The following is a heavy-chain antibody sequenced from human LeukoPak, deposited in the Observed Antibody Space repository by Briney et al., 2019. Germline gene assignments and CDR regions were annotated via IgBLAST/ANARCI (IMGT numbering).Heavy chain of an antibody. CDR1: DNYW. Sequence: GGSLRLSCAASDNYWMHWVRQVPGKGLVWVSHINSDGSWTSYADSVKGPFTISKDNAKNTVYLQMNSLRAEDTAVYYCVSFYETYWGRGTLVTVSS. J-gene: IGHJ4*02. D-gene: IGHD2/OR15-2a*01. CDR2: INSDGSWT. V-gene: IGHV3-74*01. CDR3: VSFYETY.